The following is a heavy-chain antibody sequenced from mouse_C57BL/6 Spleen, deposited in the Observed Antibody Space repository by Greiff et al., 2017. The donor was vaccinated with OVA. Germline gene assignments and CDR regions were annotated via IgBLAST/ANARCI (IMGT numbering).Heavy chain of an antibody. Sequence: QVQLQQPGAALVKPGASVKLSCKASGYTFTSYWMHWVQQRPGLGLEWIGRIDPNSGGTKYNEKFKSKATLTVDKPTSTAYMQLSSLTSEDSAVYYCAIFAYWGQGTLVTVSA. CDR3: AIFAY. CDR2: IDPNSGGT. V-gene: IGHV1-72*01. CDR1: GYTFTSYW. J-gene: IGHJ3*01.